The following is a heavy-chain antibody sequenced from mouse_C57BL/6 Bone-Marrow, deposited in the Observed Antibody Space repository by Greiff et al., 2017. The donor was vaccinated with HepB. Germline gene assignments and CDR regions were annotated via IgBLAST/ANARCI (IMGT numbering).Heavy chain of an antibody. CDR2: ISGGGGNT. Sequence: DVMLVESGGGLVKPGGSLKLSCAASGFTFSSYTMSWVRQTPEKRLEWVATISGGGGNTYYPDSVKGRFTISRDNAKNTLYLQMSSLRSEDTALYYCARHITTVVADWYFDVWGTGTTVTVSS. D-gene: IGHD1-1*01. CDR3: ARHITTVVADWYFDV. V-gene: IGHV5-9*01. CDR1: GFTFSSYT. J-gene: IGHJ1*03.